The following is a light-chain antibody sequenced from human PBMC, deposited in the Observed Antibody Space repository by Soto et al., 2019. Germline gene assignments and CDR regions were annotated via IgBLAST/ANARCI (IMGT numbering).Light chain of an antibody. CDR2: EVS. CDR1: SSDVGGYNY. V-gene: IGLV2-14*01. CDR3: SSYTSSSTYV. Sequence: QSALTQPDSVSGSPGQSITISFTGTSSDVGGYNYVSWYQQHPGKAPKLMIYEVSNRPSGVSNRFSGSKSGNTASLTISGLQAEDEADYYCSSYTSSSTYVFGTGTKLTVL. J-gene: IGLJ1*01.